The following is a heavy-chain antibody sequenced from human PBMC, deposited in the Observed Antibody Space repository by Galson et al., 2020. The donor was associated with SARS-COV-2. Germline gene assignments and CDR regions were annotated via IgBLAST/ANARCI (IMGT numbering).Heavy chain of an antibody. V-gene: IGHV3-30*04. CDR2: ISYDGSNK. CDR3: GSGSYWQKIDY. J-gene: IGHJ4*02. CDR1: GFTFSSYA. Sequence: GGSLRLSCAASGFTFSSYAMHWVRQDPGKGLEWVAVISYDGSNKYYADSVKGRFTISRDNSKNTLYLQMNSLRAEDTAVYYCGSGSYWQKIDYWGQGTLVTVSS. D-gene: IGHD3-10*01.